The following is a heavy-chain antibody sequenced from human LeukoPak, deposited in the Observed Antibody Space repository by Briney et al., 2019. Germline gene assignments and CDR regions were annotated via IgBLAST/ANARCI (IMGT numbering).Heavy chain of an antibody. D-gene: IGHD7-27*01. V-gene: IGHV3-49*04. CDR3: SRDDNWGRENFDY. Sequence: GGSLRLSCGASGFTFSSYWMTWVRQAPGKGLEWVGHIRSKTYGGTTEYATSIKGRFTISRDDSKSIAYLQMNSLKTEDTAVYYCSRDDNWGRENFDYWGQGTLVTVSS. CDR1: GFTFSSYW. CDR2: IRSKTYGGTT. J-gene: IGHJ4*02.